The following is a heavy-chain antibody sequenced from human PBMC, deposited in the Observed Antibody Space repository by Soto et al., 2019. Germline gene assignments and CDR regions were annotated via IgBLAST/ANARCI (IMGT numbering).Heavy chain of an antibody. CDR1: GFTFSSYG. Sequence: QVQLVESGGGVVQPGRSLRLSCAASGFTFSSYGMHWVRQAPGKGLEWVAVIWYDGSNKYYADSVKGRFTISRDNSKNTLYLQMNSLRAEDTAVYYCARARVVVPAEHYGMDVWGQGTTVTVSS. CDR2: IWYDGSNK. CDR3: ARARVVVPAEHYGMDV. D-gene: IGHD2-2*01. J-gene: IGHJ6*02. V-gene: IGHV3-33*01.